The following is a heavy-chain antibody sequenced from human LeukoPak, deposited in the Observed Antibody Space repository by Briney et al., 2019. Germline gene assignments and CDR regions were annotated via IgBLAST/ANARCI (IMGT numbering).Heavy chain of an antibody. D-gene: IGHD6-19*01. V-gene: IGHV6-1*01. CDR3: ARAVRVAGTGQNWFDP. Sequence: SQTLSLTCAISGDSVSSNSAAWNWIRQSPSRGLEWLGRTYYRSKWYNDYAVSVKSRITINPDTSKNQFSLQLNSVTPEDTAVYYCARAVRVAGTGQNWFDPWGQGTLVTVSS. CDR1: GDSVSSNSAA. CDR2: TYYRSKWYN. J-gene: IGHJ5*02.